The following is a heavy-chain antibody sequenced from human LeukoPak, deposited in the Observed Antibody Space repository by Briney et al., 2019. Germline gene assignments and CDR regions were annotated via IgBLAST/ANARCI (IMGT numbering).Heavy chain of an antibody. CDR2: ISYDGSNK. V-gene: IGHV3-30*18. D-gene: IGHD6-19*01. Sequence: PGRSLRLSCAASGFTFSSYGMHWVRQAPGKGLEWVAVISYDGSNKYYADSVKGRFTISRDNSKNTLYLQMNSLRAEDTAVYYCAKARPRIAVAAVPLDYWGQGTLVTVSS. CDR3: AKARPRIAVAAVPLDY. J-gene: IGHJ4*02. CDR1: GFTFSSYG.